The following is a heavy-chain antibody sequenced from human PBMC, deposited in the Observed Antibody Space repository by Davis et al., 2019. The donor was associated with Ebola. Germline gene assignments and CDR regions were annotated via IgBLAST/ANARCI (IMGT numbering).Heavy chain of an antibody. V-gene: IGHV4-39*02. CDR2: IYYSGIT. D-gene: IGHD6-13*01. Sequence: MPSETLSLTCTVSGGSIISSSSYWGWIRQPPRKGLEWIGSIYYSGITYYNPSLKSRVTISVDTSKNQFSLKLRSVTAADTAVYYCARDKKGAAAGSYWYFDLWGRGTLVTVSS. J-gene: IGHJ2*01. CDR3: ARDKKGAAAGSYWYFDL. CDR1: GGSIISSSSY.